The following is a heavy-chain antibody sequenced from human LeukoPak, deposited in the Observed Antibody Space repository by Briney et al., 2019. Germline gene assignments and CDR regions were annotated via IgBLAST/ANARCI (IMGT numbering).Heavy chain of an antibody. CDR1: GYTFTGYY. CDR3: ARGPSLTVTTFLINYYYYYYMDV. Sequence: WASVKVSCKASGYTFTGYYMHWVRQAPGQGLEWMGWINPNSGGTNYAQKFQGRVTMTRDTSISTAYMELSSLRSEDTAVYYCARGPSLTVTTFLINYYYYYYMDVWGKGTTVTVSS. D-gene: IGHD4-17*01. V-gene: IGHV1-2*02. J-gene: IGHJ6*03. CDR2: INPNSGGT.